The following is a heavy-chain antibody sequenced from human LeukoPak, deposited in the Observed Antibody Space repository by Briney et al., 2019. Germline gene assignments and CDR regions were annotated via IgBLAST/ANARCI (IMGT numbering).Heavy chain of an antibody. J-gene: IGHJ4*02. V-gene: IGHV3-7*01. CDR1: GFTFSKSW. CDR3: ASGNYFDY. CDR2: IKPDGTEK. D-gene: IGHD1-26*01. Sequence: PGGSLRLSCAASGFTFSKSWMSWARQAPGKGLECAANIKPDGTEKYYVDSVKGRFTISRDNAKNSLYLQMNSLRAEDTAVYYCASGNYFDYWGQGTLVTVSS.